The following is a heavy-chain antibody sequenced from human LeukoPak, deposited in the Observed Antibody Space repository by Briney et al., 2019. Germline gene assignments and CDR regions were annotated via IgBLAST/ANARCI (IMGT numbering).Heavy chain of an antibody. J-gene: IGHJ5*02. V-gene: IGHV4-34*01. CDR3: ARPRGQFWFDP. CDR2: INHSGST. CDR1: GGSFSGYY. Sequence: PSETLSLTCAVYGGSFSGYYWSWIRQPPGKGLEWIGEINHSGSTNYNPSLKSRVIISIDTSKNQFSLKLSSVTAADTAVYYCARPRGQFWFDPWGQGTLVTVSS.